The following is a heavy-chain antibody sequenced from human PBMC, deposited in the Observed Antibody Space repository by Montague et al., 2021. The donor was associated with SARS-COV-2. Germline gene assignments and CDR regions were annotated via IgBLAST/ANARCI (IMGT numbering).Heavy chain of an antibody. Sequence: SETLSLTCIVSGYSISSGYYWGWMRRPPGKGLEWIGSIYHSGSTYYNPSLKSRVTISIDTSKNQFSLNLSSVTAADTAVYYCARVLAVDYGDARDVFDIWGQGTMVTVSS. V-gene: IGHV4-38-2*02. J-gene: IGHJ3*02. CDR1: GYSISSGYY. CDR3: ARVLAVDYGDARDVFDI. D-gene: IGHD4-17*01. CDR2: IYHSGST.